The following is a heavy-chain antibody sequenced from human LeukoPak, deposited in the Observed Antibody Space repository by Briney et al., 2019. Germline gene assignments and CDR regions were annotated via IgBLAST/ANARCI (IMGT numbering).Heavy chain of an antibody. D-gene: IGHD5-12*01. J-gene: IGHJ3*02. V-gene: IGHV3-23*03. CDR1: GFTFSSYA. Sequence: PGGSLRLSCAASGFTFSSYAMSWVRQAPGKGLEWVSRINKDATITTYADSVKGRFTVSRDNVKNMVYLDMNGLRGDDTAVYYCARSGIGRGFDIWGRGATVTVSS. CDR3: ARSGIGRGFDI. CDR2: INKDATIT.